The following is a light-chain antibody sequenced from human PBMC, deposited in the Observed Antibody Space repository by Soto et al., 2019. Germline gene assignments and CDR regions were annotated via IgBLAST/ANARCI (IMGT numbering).Light chain of an antibody. Sequence: AIRMTQSPSSFSASTGDRVTITCRASQGISSYLAWYQQKPGKAPKLLIYAASTLQSGVPSRFSDSGSGTDFTLTISCLQSEDFATYYCQQYYSYPRTFGQGTKLEIK. CDR1: QGISSY. V-gene: IGKV1-8*01. J-gene: IGKJ2*01. CDR2: AAS. CDR3: QQYYSYPRT.